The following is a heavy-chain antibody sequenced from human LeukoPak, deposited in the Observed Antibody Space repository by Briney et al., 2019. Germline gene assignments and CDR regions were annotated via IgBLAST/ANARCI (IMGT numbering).Heavy chain of an antibody. CDR3: ARGGVNWFDP. V-gene: IGHV4-59*01. J-gene: IGHJ5*02. Sequence: SETLSLTCTVSGGPISSYYWSWIRQPPGKGLEWIGYIYYSGSANYNPSLKSRVTISVDTSKNQFSLKLSSVTAADTAVYYCARGGVNWFDPWGQGTLVTVSS. CDR1: GGPISSYY. D-gene: IGHD6-25*01. CDR2: IYYSGSA.